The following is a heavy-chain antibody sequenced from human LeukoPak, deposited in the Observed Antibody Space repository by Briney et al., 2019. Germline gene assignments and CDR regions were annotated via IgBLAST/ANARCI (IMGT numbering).Heavy chain of an antibody. D-gene: IGHD3-16*02. J-gene: IGHJ4*02. Sequence: SETLSLTCGVSGASVRSRGFFWGWIRQSPGKGPEWVGSVLHTGAIHYNPSLKNRVAVGIDKTQNQFSLRLTSLTVADTAVYYCARRRGDIVSSLFDTWGQGILVTVSS. V-gene: IGHV4-39*01. CDR2: VLHTGAI. CDR1: GASVRSRGFF. CDR3: ARRRGDIVSSLFDT.